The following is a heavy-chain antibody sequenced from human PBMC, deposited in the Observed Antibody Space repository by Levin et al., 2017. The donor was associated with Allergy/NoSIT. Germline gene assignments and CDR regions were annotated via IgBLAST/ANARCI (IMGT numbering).Heavy chain of an antibody. D-gene: IGHD3-3*01. Sequence: GGSLRLSCAASGVTFSSYGMHWVRQAPGKGLEWVAVIWYDGSNKYYADSVKGRFTISRDNSKNTLYLQMNSLRAEDTAVYYCARDTSWYFDLWGRGTLVTVSS. CDR1: GVTFSSYG. CDR3: ARDTSWYFDL. V-gene: IGHV3-33*01. CDR2: IWYDGSNK. J-gene: IGHJ2*01.